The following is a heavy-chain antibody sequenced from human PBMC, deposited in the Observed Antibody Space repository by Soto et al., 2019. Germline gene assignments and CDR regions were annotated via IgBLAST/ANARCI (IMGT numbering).Heavy chain of an antibody. Sequence: QVQLQESGPGLVKPSQTLSLTCTVSGGSISSGGFYWSWIRQHPGKGLEWIGYIYYSGSTYYNPSLKXXVXIXXDTSKNQCSLRLSSVTAADTAVYYCARGRYWYFDLWGRGTLVTVSS. CDR3: ARGRYWYFDL. CDR2: IYYSGST. J-gene: IGHJ2*01. V-gene: IGHV4-31*01. CDR1: GGSISSGGFY.